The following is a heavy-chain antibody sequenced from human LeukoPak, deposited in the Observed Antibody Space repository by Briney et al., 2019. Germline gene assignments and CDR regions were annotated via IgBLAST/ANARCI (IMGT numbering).Heavy chain of an antibody. D-gene: IGHD6-19*01. V-gene: IGHV4-59*01. CDR3: ARVSYSSGWYDGYFDY. CDR1: GGSISSYY. Sequence: PSETLSLTCTVSGGSISSYYWSWIRQPPGKGLEWIGYIYYSGSTNYNPSLKSRVTISVDTSKNQFSLKLSSVTAADTAVYYCARVSYSSGWYDGYFDYWGQGTLVTVSS. CDR2: IYYSGST. J-gene: IGHJ4*02.